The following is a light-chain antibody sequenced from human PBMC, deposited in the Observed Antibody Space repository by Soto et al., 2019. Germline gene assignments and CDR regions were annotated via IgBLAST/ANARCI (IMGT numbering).Light chain of an antibody. J-gene: IGKJ4*01. V-gene: IGKV3-20*01. CDR2: DAS. Sequence: EFVLTQSPGTLSLSPGERATLSCRASQTVRNNYLAWYQQKPGQAPRLLIYDASSRATGISDRLSGGGSGTDVTLPISRLEPEDFAVYYCQQFSSYPLTFGGGTKVEIK. CDR3: QQFSSYPLT. CDR1: QTVRNNY.